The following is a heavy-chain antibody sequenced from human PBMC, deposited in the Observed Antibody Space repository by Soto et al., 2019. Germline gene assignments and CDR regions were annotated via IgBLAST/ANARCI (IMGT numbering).Heavy chain of an antibody. V-gene: IGHV1-18*01. CDR3: ARDSYDDILSGYYTNEY. D-gene: IGHD3-9*01. CDR1: GYTFTSYG. J-gene: IGHJ4*02. Sequence: QVPLVQSGAEVKKPAASVKVSCKASGYTFTSYGISWVRQAPGQRLEWMGWISAYNGNTNYAQKLQGRVTMTTDTSTTTAYMELRSLRSDDTAVYYCARDSYDDILSGYYTNEYWGQGTLVTVSS. CDR2: ISAYNGNT.